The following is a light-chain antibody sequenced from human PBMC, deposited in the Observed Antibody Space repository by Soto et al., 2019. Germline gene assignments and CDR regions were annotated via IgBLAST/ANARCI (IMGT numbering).Light chain of an antibody. J-gene: IGLJ2*01. CDR2: GNN. CDR1: GSNIGSNA. V-gene: IGLV1-44*01. CDR3: AAWDDSLNGLVV. Sequence: QAVVTQPPSASGTPGQRVNISCSGSGSNIGSNAVNWYQQLPGTAPKLLIFGNNQRPSGVPDRFSASKSGTSASLAISGLQSDDEADYYCAAWDDSLNGLVVFGGGTKVTVL.